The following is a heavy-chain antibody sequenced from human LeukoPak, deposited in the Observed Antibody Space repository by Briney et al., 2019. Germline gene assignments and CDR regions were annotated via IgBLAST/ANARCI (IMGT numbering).Heavy chain of an antibody. Sequence: ASVKVSCKTSGYIFTDYYMHWVRQAPGQGLEWMGWVNPNSGGTNYAQNFQGRVTMTRDTSISTAYMELSRLRSDDTAVYYCAILNSDRVWGQGALVTVSS. J-gene: IGHJ4*02. CDR3: AILNSDRV. CDR2: VNPNSGGT. V-gene: IGHV1-2*02. CDR1: GYIFTDYY. D-gene: IGHD1-1*01.